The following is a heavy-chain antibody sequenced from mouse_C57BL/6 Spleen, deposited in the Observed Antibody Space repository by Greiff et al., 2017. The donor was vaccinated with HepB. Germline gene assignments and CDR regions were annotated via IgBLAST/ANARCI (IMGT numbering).Heavy chain of an antibody. CDR3: ARYGLGPGPAWFAY. CDR1: GYAFSSSW. V-gene: IGHV1-82*01. J-gene: IGHJ3*01. D-gene: IGHD4-1*01. Sequence: QVQLQQSGPELVKPGASVKISCKASGYAFSSSWMNWVKQRPGKGLEWIGRIYPGDGDTNYNGKFKGKATLTADKSSSTAYMQLSSLTSEDSAVYFCARYGLGPGPAWFAYWGQGTLVTVSA. CDR2: IYPGDGDT.